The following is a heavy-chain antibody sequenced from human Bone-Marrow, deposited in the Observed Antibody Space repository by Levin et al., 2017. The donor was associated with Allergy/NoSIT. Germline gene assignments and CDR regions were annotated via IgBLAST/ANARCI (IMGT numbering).Heavy chain of an antibody. V-gene: IGHV5-51*01. J-gene: IGHJ4*02. CDR3: ARPVYSSGWSYYFDF. CDR1: GYSFTTYW. CDR2: IYPGDFDI. D-gene: IGHD6-19*01. Sequence: RGESLKISCKGSGYSFTTYWIAWVRQMPGKGLEWMGIIYPGDFDIRYSPSFQGQVTISADRSISTAYLQWNSLKASDTAMYYCARPVYSSGWSYYFDFWGQGTLVTVSS.